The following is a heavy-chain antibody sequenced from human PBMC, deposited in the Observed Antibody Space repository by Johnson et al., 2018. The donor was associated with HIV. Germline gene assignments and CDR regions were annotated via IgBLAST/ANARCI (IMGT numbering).Heavy chain of an antibody. CDR3: AKEGRDCTGGVCYSLAFDI. CDR1: GFTFNKYW. Sequence: VQLVESGGGVVRPGGSLRLSCAASGFTFNKYWMHWVRQVPGKGLVWVSRINSDGSSTSYADSVKGRFTISRYNSKNTLYLQMNSLRAEDTAVYYCAKEGRDCTGGVCYSLAFDIWGQGTMVTVSS. V-gene: IGHV3-74*01. CDR2: INSDGSST. D-gene: IGHD2-8*02. J-gene: IGHJ3*02.